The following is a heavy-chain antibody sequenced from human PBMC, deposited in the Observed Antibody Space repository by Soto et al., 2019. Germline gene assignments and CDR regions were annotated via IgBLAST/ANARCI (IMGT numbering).Heavy chain of an antibody. CDR2: IYWDDDK. V-gene: IGHV2-5*02. D-gene: IGHD3-10*01. CDR1: GFSLSTSGVG. J-gene: IGHJ4*02. Sequence: QITLKESGPTLVKPTQTLTLTCTFSGFSLSTSGVGVGWIRQPPGKALEWLALIYWDDDKRYSPSLKSRLTNTKDTSKNQVVLTMTSMDPVDTATFYCAHTEKDHYYGSGTYYSTPLYYFDYWGQGTLVTVSS. CDR3: AHTEKDHYYGSGTYYSTPLYYFDY.